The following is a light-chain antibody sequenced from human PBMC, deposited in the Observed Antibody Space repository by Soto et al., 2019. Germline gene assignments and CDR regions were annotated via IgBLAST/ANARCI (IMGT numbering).Light chain of an antibody. CDR3: QQYNSYPVT. V-gene: IGKV1-16*02. CDR2: AAS. Sequence: DIQMTQSPSSLSASVGDRVTINCRASQAINNYVAWFQQKPGKAPKSLIYAASRLRSGVPSKFSGSGSGTDFTLTISNLQPDDFATYYCQQYNSYPVTFGQGTRLEI. CDR1: QAINNY. J-gene: IGKJ5*01.